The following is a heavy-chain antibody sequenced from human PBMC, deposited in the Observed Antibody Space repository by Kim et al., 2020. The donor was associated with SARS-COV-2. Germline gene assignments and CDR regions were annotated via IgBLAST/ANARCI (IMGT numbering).Heavy chain of an antibody. J-gene: IGHJ4*02. CDR1: GGSISSYY. D-gene: IGHD3-16*02. V-gene: IGHV4-59*01. Sequence: SETLSLTCTVSGGSISSYYWSWIRQPPGKGLEWIGYIYYSGCTNYNPSLKSRVTISVDTSKNQFSLKLSSVTAADTAVYYCARGVSYYDYIWGSYRTPVTLGYWGQGTMVTVAS. CDR2: IYYSGCT. CDR3: ARGVSYYDYIWGSYRTPVTLGY.